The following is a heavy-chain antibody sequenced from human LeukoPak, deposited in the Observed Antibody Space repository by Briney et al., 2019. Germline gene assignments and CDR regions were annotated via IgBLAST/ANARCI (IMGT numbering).Heavy chain of an antibody. CDR2: MNPNSGNT. J-gene: IGHJ4*02. V-gene: IGHV1-8*02. D-gene: IGHD6-13*01. CDR3: AREASGIAAAGTPLGY. CDR1: GYTFTSYG. Sequence: ASVKVSCKASGYTFTSYGTNWVRQATGQGLEWMGWMNPNSGNTGYAQKFQGRVTMTRNTSISTAYMELSSLRSEDTAVYYCAREASGIAAAGTPLGYWGQGTLVTVSS.